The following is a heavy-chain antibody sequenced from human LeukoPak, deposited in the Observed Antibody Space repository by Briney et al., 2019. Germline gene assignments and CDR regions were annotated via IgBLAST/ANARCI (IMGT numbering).Heavy chain of an antibody. CDR2: IYYSGST. D-gene: IGHD3-10*01. V-gene: IGHV4-59*08. CDR1: GGSISSYY. Sequence: SETLSFTCTVSGGSISSYYWSWIRQPPGKGLEWIGYIYYSGSTNYNPSLKSRVTISVDTSKNQFSLKLSSVTAADTAVYYCARGPLYGSASYYFDYWGQGTLVTVSS. J-gene: IGHJ4*02. CDR3: ARGPLYGSASYYFDY.